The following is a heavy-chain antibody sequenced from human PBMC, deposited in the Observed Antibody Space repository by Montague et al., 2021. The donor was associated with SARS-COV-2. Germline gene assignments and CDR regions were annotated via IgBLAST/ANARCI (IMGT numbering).Heavy chain of an antibody. D-gene: IGHD5-24*01. CDR1: GGSISSYY. CDR2: IYYGGST. J-gene: IGHJ5*02. Sequence: SETLSLTCSVAGGSISSYYWSWIRQPPGKGLEWIGDIYYGGSTNYSPSFKGRVIMSVDTSNNQFSLRLTSVTAADTAVYYCARLRRPDGYSYWFGPWGQGTLVTVSS. CDR3: ARLRRPDGYSYWFGP. V-gene: IGHV4-59*08.